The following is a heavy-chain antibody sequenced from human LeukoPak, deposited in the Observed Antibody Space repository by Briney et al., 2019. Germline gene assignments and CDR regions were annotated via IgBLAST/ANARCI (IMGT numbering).Heavy chain of an antibody. CDR2: IIPIFGTA. V-gene: IGHV1-69*13. J-gene: IGHJ4*02. D-gene: IGHD5-24*01. CDR1: AYTFTSSA. CDR3: ARATGYNFGSFDY. Sequence: ASVKVSCKASAYTFTSSAFTWVRQAPGQGLEWMGGIIPIFGTANYAQKFQGRVTITADESTSTAYMELSSLRSEDTAVYFCARATGYNFGSFDYWGQGTLVTVSS.